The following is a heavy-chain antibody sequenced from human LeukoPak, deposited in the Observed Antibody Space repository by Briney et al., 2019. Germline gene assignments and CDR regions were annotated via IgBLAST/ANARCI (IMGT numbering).Heavy chain of an antibody. CDR2: IYYSGST. CDR1: GGSISSYY. V-gene: IGHV4-59*01. D-gene: IGHD3-22*01. J-gene: IGHJ4*02. Sequence: TSETLSLTCTASGGSISSYYWSWIRQPPGKGLGWIGYIYYSGSTNYNPSLKSRVTISVDTSKNQFSLKLSSVTAADTAVYYCARGGYYDSSGYYYFDYWGQGTLVTVSS. CDR3: ARGGYYDSSGYYYFDY.